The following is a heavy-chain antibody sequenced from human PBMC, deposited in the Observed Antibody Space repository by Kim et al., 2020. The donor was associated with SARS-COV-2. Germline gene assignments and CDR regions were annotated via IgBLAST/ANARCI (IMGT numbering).Heavy chain of an antibody. CDR3: TRGGRSTVH. CDR1: GFTFGDYA. Sequence: GGSLRLSCTASGFTFGDYAMSWVRQAPGKGLEWVGFIRSKAYGGTTEYAASVKGRFTISRDDSKSIAYLQMNSLKTEDTAVYYCTRGGRSTVHWGQGTLVTVSS. CDR2: IRSKAYGGTT. V-gene: IGHV3-49*04. J-gene: IGHJ4*02. D-gene: IGHD4-17*01.